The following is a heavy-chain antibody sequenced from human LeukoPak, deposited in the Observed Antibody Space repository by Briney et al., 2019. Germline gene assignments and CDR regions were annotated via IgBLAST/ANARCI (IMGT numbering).Heavy chain of an antibody. CDR3: ARDPPVTNYYYGMDV. D-gene: IGHD4-17*01. V-gene: IGHV3-21*01. CDR2: ISSSSSYI. Sequence: GGSLRLSCAASGFTFSSYSMNWVRQAPGKGLEWVSSISSSSSYINYADSVKGRFTISRDNAKNSLYLQMDSLRAEDTAVYYCARDPPVTNYYYGMDVWGQGTTVTVSS. CDR1: GFTFSSYS. J-gene: IGHJ6*02.